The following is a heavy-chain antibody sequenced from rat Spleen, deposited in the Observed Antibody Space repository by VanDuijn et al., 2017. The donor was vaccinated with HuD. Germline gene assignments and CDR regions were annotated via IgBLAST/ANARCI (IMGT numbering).Heavy chain of an antibody. D-gene: IGHD1-9*01. V-gene: IGHV5-25*01. CDR2: ITSGGSNT. CDR3: AKDLPPYYGYTYWYFDF. Sequence: EVQLVESGGGLVQPGRSLKLSCAASGFTFSSFAMAWVRQAPKKGLEWVATITSGGSNTYYPDSVKGRFTISRDNAKSTLYLQMDSLRSEDTATYYCAKDLPPYYGYTYWYFDFWGPGTMVTVSS. J-gene: IGHJ1*01. CDR1: GFTFSSFA.